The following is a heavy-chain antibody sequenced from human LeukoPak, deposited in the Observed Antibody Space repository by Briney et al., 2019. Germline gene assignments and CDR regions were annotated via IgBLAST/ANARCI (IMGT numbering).Heavy chain of an antibody. CDR2: ISYDGSNK. J-gene: IGHJ3*02. CDR1: GFTFRSYG. CDR3: AKAPGVSDAFDI. Sequence: GGSLTLSCAASGFTFRSYGKHWVRQAPGKRLEWVAVISYDGSNKYYADSVKGRFTISRDNSKNTLYLQMNSLRAEDTAVYYCAKAPGVSDAFDIWGQGTMVTVSS. D-gene: IGHD2-8*01. V-gene: IGHV3-30*18.